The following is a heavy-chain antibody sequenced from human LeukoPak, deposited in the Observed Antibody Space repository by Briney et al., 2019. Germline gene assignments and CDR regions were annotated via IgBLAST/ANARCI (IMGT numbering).Heavy chain of an antibody. CDR2: MSSSGGTI. Sequence: QAGGSLRLSCAASGFIFSYYETNWVRQAPGKGLEWVSYMSSSGGTIYYADSVKGRFTISRDNAKNSLYLQMNSLRAEDTAVYYCARGYDSSGYYEDDAFDIWGQGTMVTVSS. CDR1: GFIFSYYE. D-gene: IGHD3-22*01. CDR3: ARGYDSSGYYEDDAFDI. V-gene: IGHV3-48*03. J-gene: IGHJ3*02.